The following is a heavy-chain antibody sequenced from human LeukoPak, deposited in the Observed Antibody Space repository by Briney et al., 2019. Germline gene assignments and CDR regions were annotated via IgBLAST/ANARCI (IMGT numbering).Heavy chain of an antibody. V-gene: IGHV1-3*01. CDR2: INAGNGNT. Sequence: ASVKVSCKASGYTFTSYAMHWVRQAPGQGLEWMGWINAGNGNTKYSQKFQGRVTITRDTSASTAYMELSSLRSEDTAVYYCARRGPNGPNESIVATPIPFDYWGQGTLVTVSS. D-gene: IGHD5-12*01. J-gene: IGHJ4*02. CDR3: ARRGPNGPNESIVATPIPFDY. CDR1: GYTFTSYA.